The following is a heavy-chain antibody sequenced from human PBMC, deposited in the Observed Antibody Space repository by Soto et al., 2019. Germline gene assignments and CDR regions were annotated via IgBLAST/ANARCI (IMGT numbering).Heavy chain of an antibody. V-gene: IGHV1-46*01. CDR3: ARSSGGNFGIIIEGSNWFDP. CDR1: GATFTSYY. D-gene: IGHD3-3*01. J-gene: IGHJ5*02. CDR2: INPNGGST. Sequence: ASVKVSCKAPGATFTSYYLNWVRQAPGQGLEWMGVINPNGGSTKYAQKFQGRVTMTRDTSRSTVYMELRSLRSDDTAIYYCARSSGGNFGIIIEGSNWFDPWGEGTLVTVSS.